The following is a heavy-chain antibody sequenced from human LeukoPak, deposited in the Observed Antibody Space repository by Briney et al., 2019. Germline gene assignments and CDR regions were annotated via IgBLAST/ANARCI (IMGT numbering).Heavy chain of an antibody. Sequence: SQTLSLTCTVSGGSISSGSYYWSWNRQPAGKGLEWIGRIYTSGSTNYNPSLKSRVTISVDTSKNQFSLKLSSVTAADTAVYYCARDNKWGDFWSGFDAFDIWGQGTMVTVSS. D-gene: IGHD3-3*01. J-gene: IGHJ3*02. CDR1: GGSISSGSYY. V-gene: IGHV4-61*02. CDR3: ARDNKWGDFWSGFDAFDI. CDR2: IYTSGST.